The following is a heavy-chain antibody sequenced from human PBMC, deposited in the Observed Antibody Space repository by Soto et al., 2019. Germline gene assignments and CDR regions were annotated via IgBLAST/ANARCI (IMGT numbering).Heavy chain of an antibody. CDR3: ARVGGPNYYGSGSYPSIDY. Sequence: SETLSLTCTVSGGSISSGDYYWSWIRQPPGKGLEWIGYIYYSGSTYYNPSLKSRVTISVDTSKNQFSLKLSSVTAADTAVYYCARVGGPNYYGSGSYPSIDYWGQGTLVTVSS. CDR2: IYYSGST. J-gene: IGHJ4*02. D-gene: IGHD3-10*01. CDR1: GGSISSGDYY. V-gene: IGHV4-30-4*01.